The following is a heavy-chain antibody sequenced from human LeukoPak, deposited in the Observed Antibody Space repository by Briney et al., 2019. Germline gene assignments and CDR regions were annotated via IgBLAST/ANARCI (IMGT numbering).Heavy chain of an antibody. Sequence: GGSLRLSCAASGFTFSSYWMYWVRQAPGKGLVWVSRTHSDGISTNYADSVKGRFTVSRDNAKNTLYLQMNSLRADDTAVYYCRSSNDSWSQGTLVTVSS. CDR3: RSSNDS. CDR1: GFTFSSYW. V-gene: IGHV3-74*01. CDR2: THSDGIST. J-gene: IGHJ4*02.